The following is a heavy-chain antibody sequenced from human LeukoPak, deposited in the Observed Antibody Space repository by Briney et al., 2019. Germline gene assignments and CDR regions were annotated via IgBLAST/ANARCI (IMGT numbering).Heavy chain of an antibody. CDR2: MNPNSGNT. J-gene: IGHJ4*02. V-gene: IGHV1-8*02. Sequence: ASVKVSCKASGYTFTGYYMHWARQATGQGPEWMGWMNPNSGNTGYAQKFQGRVTMTRNTSISTAYMELSSLRSEDTAVYYCARGRGAYCGGDCSYFGYWGQGTLVTVSS. D-gene: IGHD2-21*02. CDR1: GYTFTGYY. CDR3: ARGRGAYCGGDCSYFGY.